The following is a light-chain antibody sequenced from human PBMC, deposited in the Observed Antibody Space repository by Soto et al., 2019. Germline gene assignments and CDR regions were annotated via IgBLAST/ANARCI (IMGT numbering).Light chain of an antibody. CDR1: SSDVGIFNY. Sequence: QSALTQPPSASGSPGQSVTISCTGTSSDVGIFNYVSWYQQHPDQAPKLLIFEVNKRPSGVPDRFSASKSGNTASLTVSGLQAEDEADYYCCSYAGSNTLIFGGGT. CDR2: EVN. V-gene: IGLV2-8*01. CDR3: CSYAGSNTLI. J-gene: IGLJ2*01.